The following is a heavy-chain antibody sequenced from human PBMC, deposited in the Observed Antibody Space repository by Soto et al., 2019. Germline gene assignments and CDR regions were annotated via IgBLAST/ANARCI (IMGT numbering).Heavy chain of an antibody. J-gene: IGHJ6*02. CDR3: ARVTIFGVVTYYYYGMDV. V-gene: IGHV4-34*01. CDR2: INHSGST. D-gene: IGHD3-3*01. Sequence: SETLSLTCAVYGGSFSGYYWSWIRQPPGKGLEWIGEINHSGSTNYNPSLKSRVTISVDTSKNQFSLKLSSVTAADTAVYYCARVTIFGVVTYYYYGMDVWGQGTTVTVSS. CDR1: GGSFSGYY.